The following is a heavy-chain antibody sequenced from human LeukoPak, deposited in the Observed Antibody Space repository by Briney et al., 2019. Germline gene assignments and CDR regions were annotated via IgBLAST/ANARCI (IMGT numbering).Heavy chain of an antibody. Sequence: SETLSLTCAVYGGSFSGYYWSWIRQPPGKGVEWIGEINHSGSTNYNPSLKSRVTISVDTSKNQFSLKLSSVTAADTAVYYCAGEGCSSTSCYTLFDYWGQGTLVTVSS. D-gene: IGHD2-2*02. CDR3: AGEGCSSTSCYTLFDY. CDR2: INHSGST. CDR1: GGSFSGYY. J-gene: IGHJ4*02. V-gene: IGHV4-34*01.